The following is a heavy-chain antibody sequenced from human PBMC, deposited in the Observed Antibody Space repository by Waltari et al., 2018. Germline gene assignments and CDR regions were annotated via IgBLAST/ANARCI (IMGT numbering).Heavy chain of an antibody. J-gene: IGHJ4*02. CDR3: ARDGGGWLFGFDY. CDR1: GGSISSGGYY. CDR2: IYYSGST. V-gene: IGHV4-31*03. Sequence: QVQLQESGPGLVKPSQTLSLTCTVSGGSISSGGYYWSWLRQHPGKGLEWIGYIYYSGSTYYNPSLKSRVTISVDTSKNQFSLKLSSVTAADTAVYYCARDGGGWLFGFDYWGQGTLVTVSS. D-gene: IGHD3-9*01.